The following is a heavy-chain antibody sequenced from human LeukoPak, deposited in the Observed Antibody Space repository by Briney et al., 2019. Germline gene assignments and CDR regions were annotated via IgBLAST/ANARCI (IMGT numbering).Heavy chain of an antibody. CDR2: IYYGGST. J-gene: IGHJ3*02. V-gene: IGHV4-39*01. CDR1: GGSISSSSYY. D-gene: IGHD3-22*01. CDR3: ARGMDSSGYSDAFDI. Sequence: SETLSLTCTVSGGSISSSSYYWGWIRQPPGKGLEWIGSIYYGGSTYYNPSLKSRVTISVDTSKNQFSLKLSSVTAADTAVYYCARGMDSSGYSDAFDIWGQGTMVTVSS.